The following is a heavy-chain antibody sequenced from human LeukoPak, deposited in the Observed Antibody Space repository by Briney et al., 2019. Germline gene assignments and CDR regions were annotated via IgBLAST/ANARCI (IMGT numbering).Heavy chain of an antibody. CDR1: GYSFANYW. Sequence: GESLKISCKGSGYSFANYWISWVRQMPGKGLEWMGIIYPGDSDTRYSPSFQGQVTISADKSISTAYLQWSSLKASDTAMYYCARHLGDSSGYYFNYFDYWGQGTLVTVSS. J-gene: IGHJ4*02. D-gene: IGHD3-22*01. CDR2: IYPGDSDT. CDR3: ARHLGDSSGYYFNYFDY. V-gene: IGHV5-51*01.